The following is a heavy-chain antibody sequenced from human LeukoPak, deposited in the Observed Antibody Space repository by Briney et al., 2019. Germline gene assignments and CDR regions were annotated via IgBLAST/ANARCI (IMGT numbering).Heavy chain of an antibody. CDR3: ARDIGIGAGYYYYMDV. J-gene: IGHJ6*03. Sequence: SGGSLRLSRAASGFTFSNYKMKWVRQVPGKGLEWVSYISSSGSIIYYSDSVKGRFTISRDNAKNSLYLQMNSLRAEDTAVYYCARDIGIGAGYYYYMDVWGKGTTVTISS. D-gene: IGHD2-15*01. CDR2: ISSSGSII. V-gene: IGHV3-48*03. CDR1: GFTFSNYK.